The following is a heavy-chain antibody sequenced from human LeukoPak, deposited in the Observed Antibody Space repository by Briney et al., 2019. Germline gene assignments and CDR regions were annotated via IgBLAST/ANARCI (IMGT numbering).Heavy chain of an antibody. V-gene: IGHV3-7*01. D-gene: IGHD1-26*01. J-gene: IGHJ4*02. CDR2: IKPDGSLI. CDR1: GFTFSSYW. CDR3: AKWELYSGFYYIDY. Sequence: GGSLRLSCAASGFTFSSYWMTWARQGPGKGLEWVANIKPDGSLIYYVDSVKGRFTISRDNAKNSLYLQMNSLRAEDTAVYYCAKWELYSGFYYIDYWGQGTLATVSS.